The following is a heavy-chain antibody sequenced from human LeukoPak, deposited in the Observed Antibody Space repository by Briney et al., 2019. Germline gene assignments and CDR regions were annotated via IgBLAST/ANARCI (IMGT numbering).Heavy chain of an antibody. CDR3: AKGQYYYDSSGDDY. J-gene: IGHJ4*02. Sequence: GGSLRLSCAASGFTFSSYAMSWVRRAPGKGLEWVSAISGSGGSTYYADSVKGRFTISRDNSKNTLYLQMNSLRAEDTAVYYCAKGQYYYDSSGDDYWGQGTLVTVSS. CDR2: ISGSGGST. CDR1: GFTFSSYA. V-gene: IGHV3-23*01. D-gene: IGHD3-22*01.